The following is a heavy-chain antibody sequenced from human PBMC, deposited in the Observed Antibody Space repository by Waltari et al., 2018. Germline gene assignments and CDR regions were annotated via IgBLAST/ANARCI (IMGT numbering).Heavy chain of an antibody. D-gene: IGHD3-22*01. CDR1: GFTFSSYA. Sequence: EVQLLESGGGLVQPGGSLRLSCAASGFTFSSYAMSWVRQAPGKGLEWVSAISGSGGSTYYADAVKGRFTISRDNAKNTLYLQMNSLRAEDTAVYYCAKVGDNYYDSSGYYSNDYWGQGTLVTVSS. CDR3: AKVGDNYYDSSGYYSNDY. J-gene: IGHJ4*02. CDR2: ISGSGGST. V-gene: IGHV3-23*01.